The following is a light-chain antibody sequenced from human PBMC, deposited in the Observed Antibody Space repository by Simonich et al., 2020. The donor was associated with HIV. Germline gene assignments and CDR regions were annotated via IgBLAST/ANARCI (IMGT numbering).Light chain of an antibody. Sequence: QSALTQPASVSGSPGQSITISCTGTTSDVGSYNLVSWYQQHPGKAPKLMIYEGSQRPSGVSDRFSGSKFGNTASLTISGLQAEDEADYYCCSYAGTSTVIFGGGTKLTVL. J-gene: IGLJ2*01. CDR2: EGS. V-gene: IGLV2-23*01. CDR1: TSDVGSYNL. CDR3: CSYAGTSTVI.